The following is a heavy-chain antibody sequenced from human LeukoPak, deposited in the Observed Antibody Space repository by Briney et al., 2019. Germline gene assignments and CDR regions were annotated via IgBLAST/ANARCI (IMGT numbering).Heavy chain of an antibody. V-gene: IGHV7-4-1*02. CDR1: GYTFTGNS. CDR3: ARDTHIVHFDY. D-gene: IGHD2-21*01. CDR2: TNTNTGNP. J-gene: IGHJ4*01. Sequence: ASVKVSCKASGYTFTGNSINWLRQAPGQGLEWMGWTNTNTGNPTYAQGFTGRFVFSLDTSVSTAYLQISSLKAEDTAVYYCARDTHIVHFDYWGQGTLVTVSS.